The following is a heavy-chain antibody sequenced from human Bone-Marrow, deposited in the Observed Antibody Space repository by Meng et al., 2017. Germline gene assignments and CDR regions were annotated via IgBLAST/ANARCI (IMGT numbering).Heavy chain of an antibody. J-gene: IGHJ5*02. CDR3: ARGGIVAPKENWFDP. V-gene: IGHV1-69*02. CDR2: IIPILGIA. CDR1: GGTFSSYT. D-gene: IGHD5-12*01. Sequence: SVKVACKASGGTFSSYTISWVRQSPGQGLEWMGRIIPILGIANYAQKFQGRVTITADKSTSTAYMELSSLRSEDTAVYYCARGGIVAPKENWFDPWGQGTLVTVSS.